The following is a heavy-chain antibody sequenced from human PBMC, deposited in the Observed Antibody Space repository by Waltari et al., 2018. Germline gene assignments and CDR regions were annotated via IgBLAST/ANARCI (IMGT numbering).Heavy chain of an antibody. CDR3: ARGRLKDYIWGSYRDTAQGGYFDY. J-gene: IGHJ4*02. Sequence: QVQLQQWGAGLLKPSETLSLTCAVYGGSFSGYYWSWIRQPPGKGLEWIGEINHSGSTNCNPSRKSRVTISGDTSKNQFSLKLSTVTAAETAVYYCARGRLKDYIWGSYRDTAQGGYFDYWGQGTLVTVSS. V-gene: IGHV4-34*01. CDR2: INHSGST. D-gene: IGHD3-16*02. CDR1: GGSFSGYY.